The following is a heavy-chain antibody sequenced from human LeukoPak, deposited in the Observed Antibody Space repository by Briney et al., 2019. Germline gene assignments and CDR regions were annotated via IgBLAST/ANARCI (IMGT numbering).Heavy chain of an antibody. CDR2: IYYSGST. Sequence: SETLSLTCTVSGGSVSRGSYYWSWIRQPPGKGLEWIGYIYYSGSTNYNPSLKSRVTISVDTSKNQFSLKLSSVTAADTAVYYCARDHSSSWFDYWGQGTLVTVSS. J-gene: IGHJ4*02. V-gene: IGHV4-61*01. CDR1: GGSVSRGSYY. CDR3: ARDHSSSWFDY. D-gene: IGHD6-13*01.